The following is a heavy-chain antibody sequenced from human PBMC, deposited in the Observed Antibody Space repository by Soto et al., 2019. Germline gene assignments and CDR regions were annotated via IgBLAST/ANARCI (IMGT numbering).Heavy chain of an antibody. CDR2: SYSCDSDT. CDR3: ARQDGSTAWFDA. V-gene: IGHV5-51*01. Sequence: GESLKISCKGSGYSFTNYWIALVLQMPGKGLDWMWISYSCDSDTRYSPSFQGQVTISADKSISTAYQQWSSLKDSDTVMYYCARQDGSTAWFDAWGQGTQVTVSS. CDR1: GYSFTNYW. D-gene: IGHD1-26*01. J-gene: IGHJ5*02.